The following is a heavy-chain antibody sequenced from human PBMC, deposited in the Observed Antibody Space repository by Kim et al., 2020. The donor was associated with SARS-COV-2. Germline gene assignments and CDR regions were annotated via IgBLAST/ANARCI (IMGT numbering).Heavy chain of an antibody. CDR3: ARVRLLRPIYCYYGMDV. D-gene: IGHD3-22*01. V-gene: IGHV4-34*01. CDR2: INHSGST. J-gene: IGHJ6*02. Sequence: SETLSLTCAVYGGSFSGYYWSWIRQPPGKGLEWIGEINHSGSTNYNPSLKSRVTISVDTSKNQFSLKLSSVTAADTAVYYCARVRLLRPIYCYYGMDVWGQGTTVTVSS. CDR1: GGSFSGYY.